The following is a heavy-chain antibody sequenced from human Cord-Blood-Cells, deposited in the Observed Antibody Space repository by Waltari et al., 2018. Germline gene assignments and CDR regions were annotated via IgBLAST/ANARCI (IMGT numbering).Heavy chain of an antibody. CDR1: GYTFTSYG. CDR3: ARDGKIAVAGTRPLFDY. J-gene: IGHJ4*02. CDR2: ITAYNGNT. D-gene: IGHD6-19*01. Sequence: QVQLVQSGAEVKKPGASVKVSCKASGYTFTSYGISWVRQAPGQGLEWMGWITAYNGNTNYAQKLQGRVTMTTDTSTSTAYMELRSLRSDDTAVYYCARDGKIAVAGTRPLFDYWGQGTLVTVSS. V-gene: IGHV1-18*01.